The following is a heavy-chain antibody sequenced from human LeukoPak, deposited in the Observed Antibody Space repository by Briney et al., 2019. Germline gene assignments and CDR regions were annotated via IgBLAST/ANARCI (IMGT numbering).Heavy chain of an antibody. D-gene: IGHD3-16*01. Sequence: PSETLSLTCTVSGGXISSSSYYWGWIRQPPGMGLEWIGSIYYSGTTYYNPSLKSRVTISVDTSKNQFSLKLSSVTAADTAVFYCARLGVIFDYWGQGVLVTVAS. CDR3: ARLGVIFDY. CDR1: GGXISSSSYY. V-gene: IGHV4-39*01. CDR2: IYYSGTT. J-gene: IGHJ4*02.